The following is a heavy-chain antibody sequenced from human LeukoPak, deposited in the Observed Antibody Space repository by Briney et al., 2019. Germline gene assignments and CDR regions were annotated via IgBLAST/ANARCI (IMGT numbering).Heavy chain of an antibody. J-gene: IGHJ4*02. D-gene: IGHD6-13*01. V-gene: IGHV3-74*01. CDR1: GFTFSSYW. Sequence: PGGSLRLSCLASGFTFSSYWMHWVRQAPGKGLVWVSRINSDGSSTNYADSVRGRFTISRDNAKNTLYLQVNSLRAEDTAVYYCARIGASSWYEDYWGQGTLVTVSS. CDR3: ARIGASSWYEDY. CDR2: INSDGSST.